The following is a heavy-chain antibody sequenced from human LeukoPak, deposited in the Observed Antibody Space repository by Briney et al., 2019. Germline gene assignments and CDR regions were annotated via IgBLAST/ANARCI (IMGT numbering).Heavy chain of an antibody. CDR2: IRYDGSNK. D-gene: IGHD6-19*01. J-gene: IGHJ4*02. CDR3: AKGRRAYSSGSGGIDY. Sequence: PGGSLRLSCAASGFTFSSYGMHWVRQAPGKGLEWVAFIRYDGSNKYYADSVKGRFTISRDNSKNTLYLQMNSLRAEDTAVYYCAKGRRAYSSGSGGIDYWGQGTLVTVSS. V-gene: IGHV3-30*02. CDR1: GFTFSSYG.